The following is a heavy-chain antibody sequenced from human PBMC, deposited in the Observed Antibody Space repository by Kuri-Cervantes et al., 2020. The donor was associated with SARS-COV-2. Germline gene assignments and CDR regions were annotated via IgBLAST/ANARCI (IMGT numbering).Heavy chain of an antibody. CDR1: GFSLITAEVG. J-gene: IGHJ6*02. CDR2: ILGNDDE. Sequence: SGPTLVKPTHTLTLTCTFSGFSLITAEVGVGWIRQPPGEALEWLSLILGNDDERYSPSLKNRLTLTKVTSKNQVVLILTNVAPVDTGTYYCAHIRSTSGWHFFHFYSMDVWGQGTTVTVSS. D-gene: IGHD6-19*01. CDR3: AHIRSTSGWHFFHFYSMDV. V-gene: IGHV2-5*01.